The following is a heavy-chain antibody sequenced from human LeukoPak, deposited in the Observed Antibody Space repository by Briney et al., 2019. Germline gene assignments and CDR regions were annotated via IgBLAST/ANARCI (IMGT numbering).Heavy chain of an antibody. CDR3: ARSGVVKAYNWFDP. D-gene: IGHD3-22*01. CDR2: INHSGST. J-gene: IGHJ5*02. Sequence: SETLSLTCAVYGGSFSGYYWSWIRQPPGKGPEWIGEINHSGSTNYNPSLKSRVTISVDTSKNQFSLKLSSVTAADTAVYYCARSGVVKAYNWFDPWGQGTLVTVSS. V-gene: IGHV4-34*01. CDR1: GGSFSGYY.